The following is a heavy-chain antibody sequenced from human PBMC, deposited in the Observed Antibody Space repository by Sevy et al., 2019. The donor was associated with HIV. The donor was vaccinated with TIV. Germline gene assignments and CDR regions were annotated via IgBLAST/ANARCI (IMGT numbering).Heavy chain of an antibody. CDR3: ARDPAGDYGY. CDR1: GASIGSYY. Sequence: SETLSLTCIVSGASIGSYYWSWIRQPPGKGLEWLGHVHERGVTKYNPSLNGRITMSVDSSKNQVSLNMTSVTTGDTAVYFCARDPAGDYGYWGRGTLVTVSS. CDR2: VHERGVT. D-gene: IGHD4-17*01. J-gene: IGHJ4*02. V-gene: IGHV4-59*01.